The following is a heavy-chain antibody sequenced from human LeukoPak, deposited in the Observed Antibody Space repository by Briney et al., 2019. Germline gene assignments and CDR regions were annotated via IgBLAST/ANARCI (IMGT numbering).Heavy chain of an antibody. V-gene: IGHV1-18*01. J-gene: IGHJ6*03. Sequence: ASVKVSCKASGYTFTSYGISWVQQAPGQGLEWMGWISAYNGNTNYAQKLQGRVTMTTDTSTSTAYMELRSLRSDDTAVYYCARVSTDYYYYYMDVWGKGTTVTVSS. CDR1: GYTFTSYG. CDR2: ISAYNGNT. CDR3: ARVSTDYYYYYMDV. D-gene: IGHD2/OR15-2a*01.